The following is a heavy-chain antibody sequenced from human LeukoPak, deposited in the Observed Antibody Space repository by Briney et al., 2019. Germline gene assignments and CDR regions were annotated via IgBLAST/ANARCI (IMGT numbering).Heavy chain of an antibody. V-gene: IGHV3-23*01. J-gene: IGHJ4*02. D-gene: IGHD4-23*01. CDR2: ISGNAKTP. CDR3: AKSLYGGLDY. Sequence: PGGSLRLSCAASGFTFSTYAMSWVRQAPGKGLEWVSGISGNAKTPSYADSVKGRFTISRDNSKNTVYLQMISLRVEDTAVYYCAKSLYGGLDYWGQGTLVTVSS. CDR1: GFTFSTYA.